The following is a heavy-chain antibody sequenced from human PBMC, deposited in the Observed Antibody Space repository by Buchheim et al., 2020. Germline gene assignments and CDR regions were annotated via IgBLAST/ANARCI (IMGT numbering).Heavy chain of an antibody. CDR2: INREGTTT. J-gene: IGHJ4*02. CDR1: GFPFSIYW. V-gene: IGHV3-74*01. Sequence: EVQLVESGGGLVQPGGSLRLSCSAPGFPFSIYWMHWVRQAPGKGLAWVSHINREGTTTNYADSVRGRFTLSRDNGKKPPYLQMNNLRAEDTAVYYCVRDMYGSGDYWGQGTL. CDR3: VRDMYGSGDY. D-gene: IGHD3-10*01.